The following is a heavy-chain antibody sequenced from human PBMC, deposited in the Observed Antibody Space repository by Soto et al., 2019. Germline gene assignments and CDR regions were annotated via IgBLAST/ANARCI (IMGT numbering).Heavy chain of an antibody. CDR2: ISPYTGNT. CDR3: VMVDNYVTPTPQDV. V-gene: IGHV1-18*01. D-gene: IGHD3-16*01. CDR1: GYIFVNYG. J-gene: IGHJ6*02. Sequence: QVQLVQSGDEVKKPGASVKVSCKASGYIFVNYGIAWVRQAPGQGLEWMGWISPYTGNTHSASKVQGRLTMTTDTSKSTAYMELGSLTSDDTAVYYCVMVDNYVTPTPQDVWGQGTTVTVSS.